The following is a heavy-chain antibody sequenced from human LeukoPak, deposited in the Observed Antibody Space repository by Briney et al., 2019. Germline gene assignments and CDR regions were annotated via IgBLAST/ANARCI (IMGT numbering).Heavy chain of an antibody. J-gene: IGHJ3*02. CDR2: INTDGSST. V-gene: IGHV3-74*01. CDR1: GFTFSFYW. CDR3: ARAREKYYYDSSGRGDAFDI. Sequence: PGGSLRLSCAASGFTFSFYWMHWVRQAPGKGLVWVSHINTDGSSTSYADSVKGRFTISRGNAKNTLFLQMNSLRAEDTAVYYCARAREKYYYDSSGRGDAFDIWGQGTMFIVSS. D-gene: IGHD3-22*01.